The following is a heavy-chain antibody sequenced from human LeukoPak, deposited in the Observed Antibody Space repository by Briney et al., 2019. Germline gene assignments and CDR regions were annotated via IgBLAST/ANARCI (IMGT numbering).Heavy chain of an antibody. CDR3: VKNRQSSSSDFDY. Sequence: PGGSLRLSCVASGFTFRIYSMNWVRQAPGKGLEWVASMSSSSSFITYADSIKGRFTISRDNAKNSLYLQMNSLRAEDTAVYYCVKNRQSSSSDFDYWGQGTLVTVSS. CDR2: MSSSSSFI. CDR1: GFTFRIYS. V-gene: IGHV3-21*06. J-gene: IGHJ4*02. D-gene: IGHD6-6*01.